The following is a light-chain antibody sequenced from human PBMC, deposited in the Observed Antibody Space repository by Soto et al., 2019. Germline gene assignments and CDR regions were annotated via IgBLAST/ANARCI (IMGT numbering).Light chain of an antibody. J-gene: IGKJ1*01. CDR2: GAS. V-gene: IGKV3D-15*01. Sequence: EIVMTQSPVTLSVSPGERVTLSCRAIQSISSSYLSWYQQKPGQAPRLLIYGASTRATGIPARFSGSGRGSGTDFTLTISSLQSEDFAVYYCQQYNNWPSFGQGTKVDI. CDR1: QSISSSY. CDR3: QQYNNWPS.